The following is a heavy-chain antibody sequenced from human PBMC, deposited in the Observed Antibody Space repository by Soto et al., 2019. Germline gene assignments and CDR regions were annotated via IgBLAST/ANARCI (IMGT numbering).Heavy chain of an antibody. D-gene: IGHD6-19*01. CDR3: ARAPSSGRRYYYGMDV. Sequence: TGGSLRLSCAASGFTFSDYYMSWIRQAPGKGLEWVSYISSSGSTIYYADSVKGRFTISRDNAKNSLYLQMNSLRAEDTAVYYCARAPSSGRRYYYGMDVWGQGTTVTVSS. CDR1: GFTFSDYY. V-gene: IGHV3-11*01. J-gene: IGHJ6*02. CDR2: ISSSGSTI.